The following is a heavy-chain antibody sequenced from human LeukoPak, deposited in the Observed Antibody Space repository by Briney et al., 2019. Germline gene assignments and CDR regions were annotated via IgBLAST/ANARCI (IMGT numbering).Heavy chain of an antibody. Sequence: PSETLSLTCTVSGGSISSYYWSWIRQPPGKGLGWIGYIYYSGSTNYNPSLNSRVTISVDTSKNQFSLKLSSVTAADTAVYYCARDLWFGEPLGAFDIWGQRTMVTVSS. J-gene: IGHJ3*02. D-gene: IGHD3-10*01. CDR1: GGSISSYY. CDR2: IYYSGST. V-gene: IGHV4-59*01. CDR3: ARDLWFGEPLGAFDI.